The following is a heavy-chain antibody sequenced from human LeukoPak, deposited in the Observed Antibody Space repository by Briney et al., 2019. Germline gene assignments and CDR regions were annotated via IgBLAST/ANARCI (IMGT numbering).Heavy chain of an antibody. Sequence: GGSLRLSCAASGFTFSSYAMSWVRQAHGKGLGWVSAFSGSGGSTYYADSVKGRFTISRDNSKNTLYLQMNSLRAEDTAVYYCAKIRVGYNWNDVNDYWGQGTLVTVSS. CDR3: AKIRVGYNWNDVNDY. V-gene: IGHV3-23*01. CDR1: GFTFSSYA. CDR2: FSGSGGST. D-gene: IGHD1-1*01. J-gene: IGHJ4*02.